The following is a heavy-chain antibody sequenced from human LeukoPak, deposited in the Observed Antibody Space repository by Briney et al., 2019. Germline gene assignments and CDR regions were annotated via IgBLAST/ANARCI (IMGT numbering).Heavy chain of an antibody. D-gene: IGHD1-26*01. CDR2: ISSSGSTI. CDR3: ATSGSYFPFGY. Sequence: GGPLRLSCAASGFTFSSYEMNWVRQAPGKGLEWVSYISSSGSTIYYADSVKGRFTISRDNAKNSLYLQMNSLRAEDTAVYYCATSGSYFPFGYWGQGTLVTVSS. CDR1: GFTFSSYE. J-gene: IGHJ4*02. V-gene: IGHV3-48*03.